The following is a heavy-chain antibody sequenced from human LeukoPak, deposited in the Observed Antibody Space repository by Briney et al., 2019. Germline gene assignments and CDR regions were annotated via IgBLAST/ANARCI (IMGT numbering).Heavy chain of an antibody. V-gene: IGHV3-48*01. J-gene: IGHJ6*02. D-gene: IGHD3-10*01. CDR1: GFTFSTYI. CDR3: SRERYYGSGRASGMDV. CDR2: ISGGGDTI. Sequence: QTGGSLRLSCAASGFTFSTYIANWVRQTLGKGLEWVAYISGGGDTINYAESVKGRFTVSRDNGKNSAFLQMNNLRAEDTAVYFCSRERYYGSGRASGMDVWGQGTTVTVSS.